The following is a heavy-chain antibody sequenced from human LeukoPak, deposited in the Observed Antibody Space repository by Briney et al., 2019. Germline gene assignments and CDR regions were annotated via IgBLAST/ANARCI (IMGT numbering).Heavy chain of an antibody. CDR1: GLTVTNAW. Sequence: GGSLRLSCSASGLTVTNAWMNWVRQAPGEGPDWVGRIASKTDGGATDYAAPVKGRFTISRDDSKNTLNLQMNSLKTEDTAVYYCTTGIRGDWGQGTLVTVSS. CDR2: IASKTDGGAT. V-gene: IGHV3-15*07. D-gene: IGHD3-10*01. CDR3: TTGIRGD. J-gene: IGHJ4*02.